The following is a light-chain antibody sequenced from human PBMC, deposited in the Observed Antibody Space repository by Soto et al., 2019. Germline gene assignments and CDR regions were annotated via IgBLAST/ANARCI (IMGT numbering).Light chain of an antibody. CDR2: DAS. V-gene: IGKV3-11*01. CDR3: QQRNNWPLSIT. CDR1: QSVSRY. Sequence: EIVLTQSPATLSLSPGERATLSCRASQSVSRYLDWYQQKPGQAPRLLIYDASNRATGIPARFSGSGSGTDFTLTIISLEPEDFAVYYCQQRNNWPLSITFGQGTRLEIK. J-gene: IGKJ5*01.